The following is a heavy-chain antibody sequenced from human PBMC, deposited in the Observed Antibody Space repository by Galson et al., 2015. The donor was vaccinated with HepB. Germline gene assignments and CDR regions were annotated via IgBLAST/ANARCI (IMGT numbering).Heavy chain of an antibody. D-gene: IGHD3-10*01. J-gene: IGHJ4*02. V-gene: IGHV3-74*01. CDR1: GFTFSSYW. Sequence: SLRLSCAASGFTFSSYWMHWVRQAPGKGLVWVSRINSDGSSTSYADSVKGRFTISRDNAKNTLYLQMNSLRAEDTAVYYCASSEWFWELPLGYWGQGTLVTVSS. CDR3: ASSEWFWELPLGY. CDR2: INSDGSST.